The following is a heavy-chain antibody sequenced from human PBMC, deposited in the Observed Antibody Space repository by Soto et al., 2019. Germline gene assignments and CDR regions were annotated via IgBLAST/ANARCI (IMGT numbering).Heavy chain of an antibody. J-gene: IGHJ4*02. CDR1: GFTFSSYA. Sequence: GRSLRLSCAASGFTFSSYAMSRVRQAPGKGLEWVSAISGSGGSTYYADSVKGRFTISRDNSKTTLYLQMNSLRAEDTAVYYCAKDRDRSGWYPQFDYWGQGALVTVSS. CDR2: ISGSGGST. CDR3: AKDRDRSGWYPQFDY. V-gene: IGHV3-23*01. D-gene: IGHD6-19*01.